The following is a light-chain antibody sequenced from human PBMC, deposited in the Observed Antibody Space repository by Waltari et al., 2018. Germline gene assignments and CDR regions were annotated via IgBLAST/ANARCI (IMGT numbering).Light chain of an antibody. V-gene: IGKV1-NL1*01. Sequence: DIQMTQSPSSLSAFVGDSVTISCRATQDITTSLAWYQQKPGKAPNLLVYGASKLQSGGPSRFSGSGSGTDCSLTISSLQPEDFATYYCQQYFRAHSYTFGQGTKL. CDR1: QDITTS. J-gene: IGKJ2*01. CDR2: GAS. CDR3: QQYFRAHSYT.